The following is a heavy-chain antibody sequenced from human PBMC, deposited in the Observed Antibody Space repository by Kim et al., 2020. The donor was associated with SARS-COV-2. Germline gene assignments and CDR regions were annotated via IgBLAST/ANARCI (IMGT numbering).Heavy chain of an antibody. D-gene: IGHD1-26*01. CDR3: AKRTHSGSYSLDS. Sequence: GGSLRLSCAASGFSFSTYAMSWVRQAPGRGLEWVSVVSDGGDFTYYADSVKGRFTISRDNSKSTLYLEMNSLRAEDTALYYCAKRTHSGSYSLDSWGQGTLVTVSS. V-gene: IGHV3-23*01. CDR1: GFSFSTYA. J-gene: IGHJ4*02. CDR2: VSDGGDFT.